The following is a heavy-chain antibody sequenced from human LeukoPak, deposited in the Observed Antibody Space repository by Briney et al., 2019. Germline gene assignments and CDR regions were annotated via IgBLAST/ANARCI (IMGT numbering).Heavy chain of an antibody. D-gene: IGHD3-10*01. Sequence: SETLSLTCTVSGGSISNYYLGWIRQPPGKGLEWIGIRYYSGSTYYNPSLKSRVTISVDTSKNQFSLKLSSVTAADTAVYYCARWGVPSGSYYIFDYWGQGTLVTVSS. CDR1: GGSISNYY. V-gene: IGHV4-39*01. CDR3: ARWGVPSGSYYIFDY. CDR2: RYYSGST. J-gene: IGHJ4*02.